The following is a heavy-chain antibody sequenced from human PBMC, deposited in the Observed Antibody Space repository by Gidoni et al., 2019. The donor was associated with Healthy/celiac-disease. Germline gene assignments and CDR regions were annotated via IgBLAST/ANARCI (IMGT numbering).Heavy chain of an antibody. CDR1: GLTSRSYA. Sequence: EVQMLESVGGLLQPGGSLRLSCAASGLTSRSYAMCWVGQAPGKGLGWVSASSSSGGSTYYADSVKGRFTISRDNSKNTLYLQMSSLRAEDTAVYYCAKDPTYDYVGGSYLYWGQGTLVTVSS. CDR2: SSSSGGST. D-gene: IGHD3-16*02. CDR3: AKDPTYDYVGGSYLY. J-gene: IGHJ4*02. V-gene: IGHV3-23*01.